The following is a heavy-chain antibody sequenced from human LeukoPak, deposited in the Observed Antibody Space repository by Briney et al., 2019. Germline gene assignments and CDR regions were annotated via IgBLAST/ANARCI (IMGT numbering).Heavy chain of an antibody. J-gene: IGHJ4*02. V-gene: IGHV4-34*12. Sequence: SETLSLTCAVYGESFSGYYWTWIRQPPGKGLEWIGEIIDTGSTKYNSSLKSRVTISVDTSKNEFSLNLTSVTAADTAVYYCARGLASGYPPIPFDYWGQGTLATVSS. CDR2: IIDTGST. CDR1: GESFSGYY. CDR3: ARGLASGYPPIPFDY. D-gene: IGHD3-3*01.